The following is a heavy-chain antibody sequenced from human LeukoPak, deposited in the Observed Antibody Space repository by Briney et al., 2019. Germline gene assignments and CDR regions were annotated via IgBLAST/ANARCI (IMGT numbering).Heavy chain of an antibody. V-gene: IGHV4-39*07. CDR3: ARDHSSSSEDY. J-gene: IGHJ4*02. CDR2: IYYSGST. CDR1: GGSISSSSYY. D-gene: IGHD6-13*01. Sequence: SETLSLTCTVSGGSISSSSYYWGWIRQSPGKGLEWIANIYYSGSTYYNPSLKSRVTISVDTSKNQFSLKLNSVTAADTAVYYCARDHSSSSEDYWGQGTLVTVSS.